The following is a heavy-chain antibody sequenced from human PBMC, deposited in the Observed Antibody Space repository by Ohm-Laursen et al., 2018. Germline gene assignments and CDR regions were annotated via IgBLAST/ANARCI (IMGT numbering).Heavy chain of an antibody. Sequence: SLRLSCAASGFTFRNYGMHWVRQAPGKGLEWVAVIWYDGSNKYYADSVKGRFTFSRDNSKNTLFLQMNSLRAEDTAIYYCARDRGGSHYVDYWGQGTLVTVSS. D-gene: IGHD1-26*01. CDR1: GFTFRNYG. CDR2: IWYDGSNK. V-gene: IGHV3-33*01. J-gene: IGHJ4*02. CDR3: ARDRGGSHYVDY.